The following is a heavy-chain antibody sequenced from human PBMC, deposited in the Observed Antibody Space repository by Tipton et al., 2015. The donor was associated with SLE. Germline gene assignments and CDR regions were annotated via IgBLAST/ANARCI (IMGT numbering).Heavy chain of an antibody. V-gene: IGHV4-31*03. D-gene: IGHD3-3*01. J-gene: IGHJ6*02. Sequence: TLSLTCTVSGGSISSGFYNSWNWIRQHPGKGLEWIGYIYYSGVTHYNPSLKSRVNISADTSNNQFSLKLISVTAADTAVYYCARGYDFWSGYTLAYYYGMDVWGQGTTVTVSS. CDR2: IYYSGVT. CDR3: ARGYDFWSGYTLAYYYGMDV. CDR1: GGSISSGFYN.